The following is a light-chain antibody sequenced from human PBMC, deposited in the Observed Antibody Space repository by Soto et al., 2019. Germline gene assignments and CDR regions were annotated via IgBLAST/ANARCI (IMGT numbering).Light chain of an antibody. V-gene: IGKV1-27*01. J-gene: IGKJ3*01. CDR2: GAS. Sequence: DIQMTQSPSSLSASAGDRVTITCRASQDIRNDLAWYQQKPGKVPKVLILGASTLQSGVPSRFSGSGSGTGFSLTISSLRPEDVPTYYCQKSNIATLTFGPGTKVDIK. CDR3: QKSNIATLT. CDR1: QDIRND.